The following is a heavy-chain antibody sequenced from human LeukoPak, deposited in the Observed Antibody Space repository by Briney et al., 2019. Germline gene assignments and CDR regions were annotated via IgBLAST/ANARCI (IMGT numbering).Heavy chain of an antibody. CDR3: ARDSVRNDWRFDY. J-gene: IGHJ4*02. Sequence: SETLSLTCTVSGGSISSYYWSWIRRPAGKGLEWIGRIYSSGSTNYNPSLKSRVTMSADTSKNQFSLKLSSVTAADTAMYYCARDSVRNDWRFDYWGQGTLVTVSS. V-gene: IGHV4-4*07. D-gene: IGHD3-9*01. CDR1: GGSISSYY. CDR2: IYSSGST.